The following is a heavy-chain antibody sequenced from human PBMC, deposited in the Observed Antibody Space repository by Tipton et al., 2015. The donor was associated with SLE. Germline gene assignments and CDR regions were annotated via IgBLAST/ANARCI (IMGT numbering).Heavy chain of an antibody. Sequence: TLSLTCSVSGGSISSYYWSWLRQPPGKGLECIGYIYYSGSTNYNPSLKSRVTISVDTSKNQFSLKLSSVTAADTAVYYCARRDGGGAFDIWGQGTMVTVSS. CDR3: ARRDGGGAFDI. V-gene: IGHV4-59*08. J-gene: IGHJ3*02. D-gene: IGHD4-23*01. CDR1: GGSISSYY. CDR2: IYYSGST.